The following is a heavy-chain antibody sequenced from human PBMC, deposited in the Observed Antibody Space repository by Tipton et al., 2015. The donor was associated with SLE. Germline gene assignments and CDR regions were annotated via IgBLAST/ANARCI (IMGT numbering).Heavy chain of an antibody. D-gene: IGHD1-20*01. CDR3: ARVGPGITGRGDV. J-gene: IGHJ6*02. CDR1: GGSISSSSYY. CDR2: IYYSGST. V-gene: IGHV4-39*07. Sequence: TLSLTCTVSGGSISSSSYYWGWIRQPPGKGLEWIGSIYYSGSTNYNPSLKSRVTISVDTSKNQFSLKLRFVTAADTAVYYCARVGPGITGRGDVWGQGTTVTVSS.